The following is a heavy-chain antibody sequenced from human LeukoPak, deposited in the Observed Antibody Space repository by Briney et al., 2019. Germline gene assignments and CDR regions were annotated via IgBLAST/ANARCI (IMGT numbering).Heavy chain of an antibody. CDR2: IIPIFGTA. V-gene: IGHV1-69*13. D-gene: IGHD2-2*01. J-gene: IGHJ6*03. CDR3: ARDRGYCSSTSCHSNSNYYYYYMDV. Sequence: SVKVSCKASGGTFSSYAISWVRQAPGQGLEWMGGIIPIFGTANYAQKFQGRVTITADESTSTAYMELSSLRSEDTAVYYCARDRGYCSSTSCHSNSNYYYYYMDVWGKGTTVTVSS. CDR1: GGTFSSYA.